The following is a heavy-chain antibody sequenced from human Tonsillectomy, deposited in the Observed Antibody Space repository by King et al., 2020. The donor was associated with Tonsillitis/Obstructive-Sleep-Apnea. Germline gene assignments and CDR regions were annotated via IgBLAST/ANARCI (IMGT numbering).Heavy chain of an antibody. CDR3: ARGTYDGYDHFDY. V-gene: IGHV3-7*04. Sequence: VQLVESGGGFVQPGGSLRVSCGASGFSFGNYWMNWVRQAPGKGLEWVANIKQNGSEKYYVDSVKGRLTLSRDTAKNSLDLQMNSLRAEDTALYYCARGTYDGYDHFDYWGQGTLVTVSS. D-gene: IGHD5-12*01. J-gene: IGHJ4*02. CDR1: GFSFGNYW. CDR2: IKQNGSEK.